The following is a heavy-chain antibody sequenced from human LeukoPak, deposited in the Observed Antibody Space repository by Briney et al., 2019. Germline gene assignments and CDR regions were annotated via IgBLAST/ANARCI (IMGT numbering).Heavy chain of an antibody. D-gene: IGHD5-18*01. V-gene: IGHV4-30-2*01. J-gene: IGHJ4*02. CDR1: GGSISSGGYS. CDR3: ASGGYSYGFDY. Sequence: SQTLSLTCAVSGGSISSGGYSWSWIRQPPGKGLEWIRYIYHNGNTYYSPSLKSRVTISVDRSKNQLSLKLSSVTAADTAMYYCASGGYSYGFDYWGQGTLVTVSS. CDR2: IYHNGNT.